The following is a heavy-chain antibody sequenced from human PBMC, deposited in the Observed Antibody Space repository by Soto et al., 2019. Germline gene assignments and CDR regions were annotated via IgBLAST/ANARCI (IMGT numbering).Heavy chain of an antibody. J-gene: IGHJ5*02. CDR2: IIPILGTA. Sequence: SVKVSCKASGGTFSSYAISWVRQAPGQGLEWMGGIIPILGTANYAQKFQGRVTITADESTSTAYMELSSPRSEDTAVYYCASQIYRYGYNWFDHWGQGTLVTVSS. V-gene: IGHV1-69*13. CDR1: GGTFSSYA. CDR3: ASQIYRYGYNWFDH. D-gene: IGHD5-18*01.